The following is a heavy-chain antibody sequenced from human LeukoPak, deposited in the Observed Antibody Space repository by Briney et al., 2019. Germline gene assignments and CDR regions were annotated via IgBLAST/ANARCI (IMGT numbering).Heavy chain of an antibody. CDR1: GGSISSYY. Sequence: SETLSLTCTVSGGSISSYYWSWIRQPPGKGLEWIGYIYYSGSTNYNPSLKSRVTISVDTSKNQFSLKLSSVTAADTAVYYCARAEPGYSSSWYAFSGWGQGTLVTVSS. D-gene: IGHD6-13*01. V-gene: IGHV4-59*01. CDR2: IYYSGST. CDR3: ARAEPGYSSSWYAFSG. J-gene: IGHJ4*02.